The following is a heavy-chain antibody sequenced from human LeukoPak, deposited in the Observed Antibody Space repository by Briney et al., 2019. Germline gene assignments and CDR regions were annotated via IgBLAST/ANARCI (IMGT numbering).Heavy chain of an antibody. Sequence: SETLSLTCTVSGGSISSSSYYWGWIRQPPGKGLEWIGSIYSTGTSYYTPSLKSRVTISVDTSKNQFSLKLASVTAADTAVYYCARDNSGYYARSVYSLNWGQGTLVTVSS. J-gene: IGHJ4*02. D-gene: IGHD3-22*01. CDR1: GGSISSSSYY. CDR2: IYSTGTS. CDR3: ARDNSGYYARSVYSLN. V-gene: IGHV4-39*07.